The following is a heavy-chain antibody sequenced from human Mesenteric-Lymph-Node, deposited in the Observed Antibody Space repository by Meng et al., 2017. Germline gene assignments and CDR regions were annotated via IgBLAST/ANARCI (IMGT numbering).Heavy chain of an antibody. CDR2: IRYDGSDE. J-gene: IGHJ4*02. D-gene: IGHD5-24*01. CDR1: GFSFNTYA. Sequence: SLNISCAASGFSFNTYAMHWVRRAPAKGLEWVAVIRYDGSDEQYAGSAKGRFTISSDKSENMVYLQMNSLRVEDTAVYYCARRHFNYREDCWGQGTQVTVSS. V-gene: IGHV3-30*07. CDR3: ARRHFNYREDC.